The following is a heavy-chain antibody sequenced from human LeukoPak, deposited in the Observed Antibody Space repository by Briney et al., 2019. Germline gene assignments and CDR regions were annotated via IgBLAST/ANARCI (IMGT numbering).Heavy chain of an antibody. CDR3: ARVNYRYYYYGMDV. CDR2: IYSGGST. V-gene: IGHV3-53*01. CDR1: GFTVSSNY. J-gene: IGHJ6*02. D-gene: IGHD4-11*01. Sequence: GGSLRLSCAASGFTVSSNYMSWVRQAPGKGLXXXSVIYSGGSTYYADSVKGRFTISRDNSKNTLYLQMNSLRAEGTAVYYCARVNYRYYYYGMDVWGQGTTVTVSS.